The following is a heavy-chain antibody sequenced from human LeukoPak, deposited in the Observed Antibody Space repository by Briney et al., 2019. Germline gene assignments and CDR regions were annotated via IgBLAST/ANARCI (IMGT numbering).Heavy chain of an antibody. CDR2: IIPIFGTA. V-gene: IGHV1-69*05. J-gene: IGHJ4*02. CDR3: ARVGVAAFDY. CDR1: GGTFSSYA. Sequence: ASVKVSCKASGGTFSSYAISWVRQAPGQGLEWMGGIIPIFGTANYAQKFQGRVTMTTDTSTSTAYMELRSLRSDDTAVYYCARVGVAAFDYWGQGTLVTVSS. D-gene: IGHD2-8*01.